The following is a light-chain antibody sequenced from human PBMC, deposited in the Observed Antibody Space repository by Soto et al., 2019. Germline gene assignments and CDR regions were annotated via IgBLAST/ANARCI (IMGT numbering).Light chain of an antibody. CDR2: DVS. CDR1: RTDIGGYDH. V-gene: IGLV2-14*03. J-gene: IGLJ1*01. Sequence: QSALTQPASVSGSPGQSITISCTGTRTDIGGYDHVSWYQQHPGKAPKLMIYDVSSRPSGVSDRFSGSKSANTASLTISGLQAEDEADYSCNSYTPGRSPYVFGPGPKVTVL. CDR3: NSYTPGRSPYV.